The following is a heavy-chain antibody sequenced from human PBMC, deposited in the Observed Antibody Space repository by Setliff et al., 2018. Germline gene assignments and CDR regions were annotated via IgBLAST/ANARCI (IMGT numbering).Heavy chain of an antibody. D-gene: IGHD6-13*01. Sequence: PSETLSLTCTVSGGSISSSSYYWGWIRQPPGKGLEWIGSIYYSGSTYYNPSLKSRVTISVDTSKNQFSLKLSSVTAADTAVYYCARVAAYSSSWYNYYYGMDVWGQGTTVTVSS. J-gene: IGHJ6*02. CDR1: GGSISSSSYY. CDR3: ARVAAYSSSWYNYYYGMDV. V-gene: IGHV4-39*07. CDR2: IYYSGST.